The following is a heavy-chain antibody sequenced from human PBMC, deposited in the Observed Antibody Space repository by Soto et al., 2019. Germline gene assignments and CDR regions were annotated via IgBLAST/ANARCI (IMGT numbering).Heavy chain of an antibody. CDR1: GFTVSSNY. CDR3: ACVLRPRGGSGTYYSDY. CDR2: IYSGGST. D-gene: IGHD3-10*01. J-gene: IGHJ4*02. Sequence: PGGSLRLSCAASGFTVSSNYMSWVRQAPGKGLEWVSVIYSGGSTYYADSVKGRFTISRDNYKNTLYLHMNSLRAEDTAVYYCACVLRPRGGSGTYYSDYWGQGTLVTVSS. V-gene: IGHV3-66*01.